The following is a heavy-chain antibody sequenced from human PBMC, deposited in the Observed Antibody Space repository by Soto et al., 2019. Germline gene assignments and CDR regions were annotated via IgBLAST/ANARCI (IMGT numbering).Heavy chain of an antibody. J-gene: IGHJ3*02. D-gene: IGHD3-16*01. CDR3: ARAAPLGAFDI. V-gene: IGHV3-30-3*01. Sequence: PGGSLRLSCAASGFTFSSYAMHWVRQAPGKGLEWVAVISYDGSNKYYADSVKGRFTISRDNSKNTLYLQMNSLRAEDTAVYYCARAAPLGAFDIWGQGTMVTVSS. CDR2: ISYDGSNK. CDR1: GFTFSSYA.